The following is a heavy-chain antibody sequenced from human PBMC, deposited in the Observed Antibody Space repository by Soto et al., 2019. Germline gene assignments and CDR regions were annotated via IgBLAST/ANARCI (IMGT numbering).Heavy chain of an antibody. D-gene: IGHD3-16*02. CDR3: AREEYRQLDH. J-gene: IGHJ5*02. CDR1: GYTFSNYA. Sequence: QVQLVQSGAEVKKPGASVTVSCKASGYTFSNYALHWVRQAPGQRLEWLGWINAGNGYTQYSQNFRGRVTLTRDTSATTAYMELSSLRSEDTAVYYCAREEYRQLDHWGQGTLVTVSS. CDR2: INAGNGYT. V-gene: IGHV1-3*01.